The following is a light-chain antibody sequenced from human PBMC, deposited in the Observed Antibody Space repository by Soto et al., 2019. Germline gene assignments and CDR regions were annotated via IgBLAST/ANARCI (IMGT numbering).Light chain of an antibody. CDR2: GNT. J-gene: IGLJ1*01. CDR3: QSYDSSLSGFYV. CDR1: SSNIGAGYD. Sequence: QSVLTQPPSVSGAPGQRVTISCTGSSSNIGAGYDVHWYQHLPGTAPKLLIYGNTNRPSGVPDRFSGSKSGTSASLAITGLQVEDEADYYCQSYDSSLSGFYVFGTGTKVTV. V-gene: IGLV1-40*01.